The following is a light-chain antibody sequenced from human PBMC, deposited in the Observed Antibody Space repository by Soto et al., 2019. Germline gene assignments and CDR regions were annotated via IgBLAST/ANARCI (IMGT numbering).Light chain of an antibody. CDR2: GAS. CDR3: QQYNNWWT. CDR1: QSVSSS. J-gene: IGKJ1*01. V-gene: IGKV3-15*01. Sequence: LEMRQSPDTLSVSPGERATLSCRASQSVSSSLAWYQHTPGQTPRLLIYGASTRATGIPARFSGSGSGTEFTLTISSLQSEDSAVYYCQQYNNWWTFGQGTKEDI.